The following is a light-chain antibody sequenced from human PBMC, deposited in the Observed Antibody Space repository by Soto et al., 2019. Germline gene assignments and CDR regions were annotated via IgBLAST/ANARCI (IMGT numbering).Light chain of an antibody. J-gene: IGKJ2*01. CDR1: QSISTW. V-gene: IGKV1-5*01. Sequence: DIQMTQSPSTLSASVGDRVTITGRASQSISTWLAWYQQKPGKAPNLLISDASALESGVPSRFSGSGSGTEFTLTISSLQPDDFSTYYCQQYYTYPYSFGQGTKLEIK. CDR2: DAS. CDR3: QQYYTYPYS.